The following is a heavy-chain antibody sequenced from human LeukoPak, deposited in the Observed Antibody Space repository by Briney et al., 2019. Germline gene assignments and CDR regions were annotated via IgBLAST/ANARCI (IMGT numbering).Heavy chain of an antibody. CDR1: GCTFTSYY. Sequence: ASVKVSCKASGCTFTSYYMHWVRQAPGQGLEWMGIINPSGGSTSYAQKFQGRVTMTRDTSTSTVYMELSSLRSEDTAVYYCARDGKFDDYAYWGQGTLVTVSS. CDR3: ARDGKFDDYAY. CDR2: INPSGGST. D-gene: IGHD3-16*01. V-gene: IGHV1-46*01. J-gene: IGHJ4*02.